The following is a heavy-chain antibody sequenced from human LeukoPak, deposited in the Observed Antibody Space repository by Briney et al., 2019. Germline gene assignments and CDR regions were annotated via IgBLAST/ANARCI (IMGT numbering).Heavy chain of an antibody. J-gene: IGHJ5*02. CDR3: ARNRDGYNYFWFDP. D-gene: IGHD5-24*01. CDR1: GGTFSSYA. CDR2: IIPIFGTA. V-gene: IGHV1-69*13. Sequence: SVKVSCKASGGTFSSYAISWVRQAPGQGLEWMGGIIPIFGTANYAQKFQGRVTITADESTSTAYMELSSLRSEDTAVYYCARNRDGYNYFWFDPWGRGTLVTVSS.